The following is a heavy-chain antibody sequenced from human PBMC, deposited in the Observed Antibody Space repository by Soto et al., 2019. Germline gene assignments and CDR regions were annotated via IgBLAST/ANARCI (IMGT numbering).Heavy chain of an antibody. Sequence: TLSLTCAVSGASISSGGYSWSWIRQPPGKGLEWIGYIYHSGSTYYNPSLKSRVTISLDRSKNQFSLKLSSVTAADTAVYYCARGLGGRPYYYYGMDVWGQGTTVTVSS. CDR2: IYHSGST. D-gene: IGHD1-26*01. CDR3: ARGLGGRPYYYYGMDV. V-gene: IGHV4-30-2*01. J-gene: IGHJ6*02. CDR1: GASISSGGYS.